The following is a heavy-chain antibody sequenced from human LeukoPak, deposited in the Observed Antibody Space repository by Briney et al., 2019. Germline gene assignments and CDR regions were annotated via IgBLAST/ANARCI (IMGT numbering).Heavy chain of an antibody. CDR3: ARAYCGGDCYGSSDAFDI. V-gene: IGHV3-48*03. J-gene: IGHJ3*02. D-gene: IGHD2-21*02. Sequence: GGSLRLSCAASGFTFSSYEMNWVRQAPGKGLEGVSYISSSGSPVYYADSVKGRFTISRDNAKNSVYLQMNSLRAEDTAVYYCARAYCGGDCYGSSDAFDIWGQGTMVTVSS. CDR1: GFTFSSYE. CDR2: ISSSGSPV.